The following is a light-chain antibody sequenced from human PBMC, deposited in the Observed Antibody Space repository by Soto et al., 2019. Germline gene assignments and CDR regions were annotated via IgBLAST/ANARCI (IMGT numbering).Light chain of an antibody. Sequence: QSVLTQPPSASGSPGQSVTIPCAGTSTDVGEYNYVSWYQQHPGKVPKLIIFVVNKRPSGVPDRFSGSKSGDTASLTVSGLQAEDEADYYCSSFVGAPVIFGGGTKLTVL. V-gene: IGLV2-8*01. CDR2: VVN. J-gene: IGLJ2*01. CDR3: SSFVGAPVI. CDR1: STDVGEYNY.